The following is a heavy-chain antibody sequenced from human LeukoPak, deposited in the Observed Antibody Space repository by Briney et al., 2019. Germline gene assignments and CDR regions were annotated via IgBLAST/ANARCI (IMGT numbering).Heavy chain of an antibody. CDR3: ARDEPTVTTGPPVGS. D-gene: IGHD4-17*01. CDR2: IYYSGST. V-gene: IGHV4-39*07. CDR1: GGSISSSSYY. Sequence: PSETLSLTCTVSGGSISSSSYYWGWIRQPPGKGLEWIGSIYYSGSTYYNPSLKSRVTISVDTSKNQFSLKLSSVTAADTAVYYCARDEPTVTTGPPVGSWGQGTLVTVSS. J-gene: IGHJ4*02.